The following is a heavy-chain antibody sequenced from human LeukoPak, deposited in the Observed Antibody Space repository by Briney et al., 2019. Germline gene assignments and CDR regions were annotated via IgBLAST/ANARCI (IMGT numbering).Heavy chain of an antibody. D-gene: IGHD6-13*01. V-gene: IGHV3-30*03. J-gene: IGHJ4*02. CDR1: GFTFSSYG. CDR2: ISYDGSNK. Sequence: GGSLRLSCAASGFTFSSYGMHWVRQAPGKGLEWVAVISYDGSNKYYADSVKGRFTISRDNSKNTLYLQMNSLRAEDTAVYYCARARRLYSSSWFGDWGQGTLVTVSS. CDR3: ARARRLYSSSWFGD.